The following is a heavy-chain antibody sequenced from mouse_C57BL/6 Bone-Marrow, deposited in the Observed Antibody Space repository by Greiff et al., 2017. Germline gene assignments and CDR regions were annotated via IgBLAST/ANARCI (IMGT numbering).Heavy chain of an antibody. Sequence: EVKLVESGGGLVKPGGSLKLSCAASGFTFSDYGMHWVRQAPEKGLEWVAYISSGSSTIYYEDTVKGRVTISRDNAKNTLFLQMTSLGAEDTAMYYCARRWWFDYWGQGTTLTVSS. CDR1: GFTFSDYG. CDR2: ISSGSSTI. V-gene: IGHV5-17*01. CDR3: ARRWWFDY. D-gene: IGHD1-1*02. J-gene: IGHJ2*01.